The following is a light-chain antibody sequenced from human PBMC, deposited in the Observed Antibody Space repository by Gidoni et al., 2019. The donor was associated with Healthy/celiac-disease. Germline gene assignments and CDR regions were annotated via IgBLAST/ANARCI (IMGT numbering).Light chain of an antibody. CDR1: QILVHSDGNTY. CDR3: MQGTHWPPWT. Sequence: DVVMTQSPLSPPVTLGQPASISCRSSQILVHSDGNTYLNWFQHRPGQSPRHLIYKVSNRDSGVPDRVSGSGSGTDFTLKISRVEGEDVGVYYCMQGTHWPPWTFG. CDR2: KVS. V-gene: IGKV2-30*02. J-gene: IGKJ1*01.